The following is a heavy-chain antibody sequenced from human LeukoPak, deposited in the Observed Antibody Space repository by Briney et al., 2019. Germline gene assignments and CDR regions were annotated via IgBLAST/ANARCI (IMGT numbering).Heavy chain of an antibody. V-gene: IGHV1-8*01. CDR3: ARVGGNYPIN. CDR2: MNPNSGAT. J-gene: IGHJ4*02. CDR1: GYTFTSYD. D-gene: IGHD1-26*01. Sequence: ASVKVSCKASGYTFTSYDINWLRQATGQGPEWMGWMNPNSGATSYAQKFQGRVTMTRDTSTSTVYMELSSLRSEDTAVYYCARVGGNYPINWGQGSLVTVSS.